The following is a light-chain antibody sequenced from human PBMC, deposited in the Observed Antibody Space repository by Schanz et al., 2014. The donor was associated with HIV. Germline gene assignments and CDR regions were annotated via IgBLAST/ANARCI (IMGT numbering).Light chain of an antibody. J-gene: IGKJ2*01. CDR2: GAS. V-gene: IGKV3-15*01. CDR1: QSVSSN. Sequence: IVMTQSPATLSLSPGERATLSCRASQSVSSNLAWYQQKSGQAPRLLIYGASTRATGIPARFSGSGSGTEFTLTISSLQSEDFATYYCQQSYTKPYTFGQGTKLEI. CDR3: QQSYTKPYT.